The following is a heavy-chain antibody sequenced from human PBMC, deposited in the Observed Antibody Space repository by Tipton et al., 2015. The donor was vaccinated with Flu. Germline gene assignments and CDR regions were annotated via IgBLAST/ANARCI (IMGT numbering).Heavy chain of an antibody. CDR2: INSDGSTT. V-gene: IGHV3-74*01. J-gene: IGHJ6*02. CDR3: ARGENIDDFWSGHMDV. CDR1: GFTFSSNW. D-gene: IGHD3-3*01. Sequence: AVSGFTFSSNWMHWVRQAPEKGLVWVSRINSDGSTTSYVDSVEGRFTISRDNAKNTLYLQMNSLRAEDTAVYYCARGENIDDFWSGHMDVWGQGTTVTVSS.